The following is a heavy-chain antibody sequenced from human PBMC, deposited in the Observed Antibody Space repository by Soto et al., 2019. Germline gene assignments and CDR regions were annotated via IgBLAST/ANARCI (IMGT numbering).Heavy chain of an antibody. Sequence: PGGSLRLSCAASGFTFSSYGMHWVRQAPGKGLEWVAVIWYDGSNKYYADSVKGRFTISRDNSKNTLYLQMNSLRAEDTAVYYWARDSGYYYDSSGYYYPNWGQGTLVTVSS. D-gene: IGHD3-22*01. CDR3: ARDSGYYYDSSGYYYPN. V-gene: IGHV3-33*01. J-gene: IGHJ4*02. CDR2: IWYDGSNK. CDR1: GFTFSSYG.